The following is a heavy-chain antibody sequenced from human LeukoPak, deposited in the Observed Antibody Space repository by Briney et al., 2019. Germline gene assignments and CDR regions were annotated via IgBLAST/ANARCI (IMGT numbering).Heavy chain of an antibody. V-gene: IGHV3-21*01. CDR3: ARAVAGLVVIDY. D-gene: IGHD2-8*02. CDR2: ISSSSSYI. J-gene: IGHJ4*02. CDR1: GFTFCSYS. Sequence: GGALRLSCAASGFTFCSYSMDWVLQAPGKGLEWVSSISSSSSYINYADSVKGRFTISRDNAKNSLYLQMNSLRAEDTAVYYCARAVAGLVVIDYWGQGTLVTVSS.